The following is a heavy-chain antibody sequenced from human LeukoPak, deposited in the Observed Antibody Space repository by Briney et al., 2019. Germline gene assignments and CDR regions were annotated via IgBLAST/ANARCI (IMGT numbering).Heavy chain of an antibody. CDR3: ATRGLPDKYNFDY. Sequence: GASVKVSCKASGGTFSSYAISWVRQAPGQGLEWMGGIIPIFGTANYAQKLQGRVTITADESTSTAYMELSSLRSEDTAVYYCATRGLPDKYNFDYWGKGTWVPVSS. V-gene: IGHV1-69*13. J-gene: IGHJ4*02. D-gene: IGHD2-21*02. CDR1: GGTFSSYA. CDR2: IIPIFGTA.